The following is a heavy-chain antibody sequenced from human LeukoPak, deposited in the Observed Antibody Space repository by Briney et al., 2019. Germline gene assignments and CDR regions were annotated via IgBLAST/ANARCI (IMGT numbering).Heavy chain of an antibody. CDR1: GFTFSDYW. V-gene: IGHV3-21*01. CDR3: AASSGSLYYFDY. Sequence: GGSLRLSXAASGFTFSDYWMSWVRQAPGKGLEWVSSISSSSSYIYYADSVKGRFTISRDNAKNSLYLQMNSLRAEDTAVYYCAASSGSLYYFDYWGQGTLVTVSS. CDR2: ISSSSSYI. D-gene: IGHD3-10*01. J-gene: IGHJ4*02.